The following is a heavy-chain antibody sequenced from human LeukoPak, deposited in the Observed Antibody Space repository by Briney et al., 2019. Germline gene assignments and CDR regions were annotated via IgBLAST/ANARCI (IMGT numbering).Heavy chain of an antibody. Sequence: SVKVSCKASGGTFSSYAISWVRQAPGQGLEWMGGIIPIFGTANYAQKFQGRVTITTDESTSTAYMGLSSLRSEDTAVYYCARTPKKYYYDSSGYYIEKDDAFDIWGQGTMVTVSS. CDR2: IIPIFGTA. CDR3: ARTPKKYYYDSSGYYIEKDDAFDI. D-gene: IGHD3-22*01. V-gene: IGHV1-69*05. CDR1: GGTFSSYA. J-gene: IGHJ3*02.